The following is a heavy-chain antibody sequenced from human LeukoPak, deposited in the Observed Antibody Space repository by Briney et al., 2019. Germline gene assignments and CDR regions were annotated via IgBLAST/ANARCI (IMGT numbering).Heavy chain of an antibody. CDR2: ITSGSTI. Sequence: GGSLRLSCAASGFTFSDYYMSWIRQAPGKGLEWVSYITSGSTIYYADSVKGRLTISRDNAKNSVYLQMNSLRVKDTAVYYCARGARYSGHDHDAFDIWGQGTMVTVSS. D-gene: IGHD5-12*01. CDR1: GFTFSDYY. CDR3: ARGARYSGHDHDAFDI. V-gene: IGHV3-11*01. J-gene: IGHJ3*02.